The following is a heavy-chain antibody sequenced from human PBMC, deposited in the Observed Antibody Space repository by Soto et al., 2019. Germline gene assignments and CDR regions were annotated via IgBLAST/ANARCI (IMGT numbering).Heavy chain of an antibody. J-gene: IGHJ4*02. D-gene: IGHD4-4*01. V-gene: IGHV3-74*01. CDR3: ARGAAVTTKANDY. CDR1: GFTFSSYA. Sequence: GGSLRLSCAASGFTFSSYAMRWVRQAPGKGLEWVSRISSDGTSTNYADSVKGRFTISRDNAKHTLYLQMSSLRAEDTAVYYCARGAAVTTKANDYWGQGTLVTVSS. CDR2: ISSDGTST.